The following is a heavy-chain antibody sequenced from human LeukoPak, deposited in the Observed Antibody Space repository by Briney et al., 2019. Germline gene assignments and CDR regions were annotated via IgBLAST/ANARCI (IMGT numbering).Heavy chain of an antibody. CDR3: AKYTSGTSYRGLDQ. D-gene: IGHD5-12*01. V-gene: IGHV3-23*01. Sequence: QPGESLKISRGASGLTVSSYGMSWVRHAPGKGLEWVSTIIGSAVNTYYADSVKGRFTISRDDSKNTVYLQMNSLRAEDTAVYSCAKYTSGTSYRGLDQWGQGNLVTVSS. CDR1: GLTVSSYG. CDR2: IIGSAVNT. J-gene: IGHJ4*02.